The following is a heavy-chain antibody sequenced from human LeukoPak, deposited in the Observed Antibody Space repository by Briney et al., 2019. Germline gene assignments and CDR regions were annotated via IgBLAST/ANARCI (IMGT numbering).Heavy chain of an antibody. CDR3: ARDGGAARMVYYYYYMDV. V-gene: IGHV3-30*03. Sequence: GGSLRLSCAASGFTFSSYGMHWVRQAPGKGLEWVAVISYDGSNKYYADSVKGRFTISRDNSKNTLYLQMNSLRAEDTAVYYCARDGGAARMVYYYYYMDVWGKGTTVTVSS. J-gene: IGHJ6*03. D-gene: IGHD6-6*01. CDR2: ISYDGSNK. CDR1: GFTFSSYG.